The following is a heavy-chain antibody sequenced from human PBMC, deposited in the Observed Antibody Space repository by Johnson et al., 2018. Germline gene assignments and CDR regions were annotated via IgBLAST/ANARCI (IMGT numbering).Heavy chain of an antibody. CDR1: GFTFSNYA. D-gene: IGHD1-26*01. V-gene: IGHV3-23*01. J-gene: IGHJ4*02. CDR2: ISVSGSNT. CDR3: AKEWEGGGNTLDY. Sequence: VESGGSLRLSCTASGFTFSNYAMSWVRQAPGKGPEWVSAISVSGSNTYYADYVEGPFTVSRDNSKNTLYLQMNRLRAEATAVYYCAKEWEGGGNTLDYWGQGTLLTVSS.